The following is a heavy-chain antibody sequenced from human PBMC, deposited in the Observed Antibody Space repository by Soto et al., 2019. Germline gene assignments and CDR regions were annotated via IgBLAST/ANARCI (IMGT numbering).Heavy chain of an antibody. V-gene: IGHV3-23*01. Sequence: EVQLLESGGGLVQPGGSLRLSCADSGFTFSSYDMTWVRQAPGKGLEWVSTIIHTGDNTYYADSVKGRFPISRDNSKNTLYLQMSRLRAEDTALYYCARGTAIANWGQGTLVTVSS. CDR3: ARGTAIAN. J-gene: IGHJ4*02. D-gene: IGHD5-18*01. CDR2: IIHTGDNT. CDR1: GFTFSSYD.